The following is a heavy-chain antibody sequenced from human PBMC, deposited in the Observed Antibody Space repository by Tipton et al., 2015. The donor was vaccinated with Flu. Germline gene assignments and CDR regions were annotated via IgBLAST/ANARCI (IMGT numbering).Heavy chain of an antibody. D-gene: IGHD4-11*01. CDR1: GGSVSRFH. Sequence: LRLSCTVSGGSVSRFHWSWLRKPPGKALEWIGYIYHTATTNYNSSLRTRVTMSLDRSRNQFSLRLSSVTAADTAMYYCARRDYSTYVSDPKNWFDPWGQGTLVTVSS. V-gene: IGHV4-59*02. CDR3: ARRDYSTYVSDPKNWFDP. CDR2: IYHTATT. J-gene: IGHJ5*02.